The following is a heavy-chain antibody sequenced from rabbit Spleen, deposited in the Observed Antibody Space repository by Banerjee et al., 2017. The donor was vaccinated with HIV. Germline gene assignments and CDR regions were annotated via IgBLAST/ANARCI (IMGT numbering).Heavy chain of an antibody. V-gene: IGHV1S45*01. J-gene: IGHJ4*01. D-gene: IGHD5-1*01. CDR1: GFSFGDRDV. CDR2: INAATAKP. Sequence: QEQLVESGGGLVQPEGSLTLTCKASGFSFGDRDVMCWVRQAPGKGLEWIACINAATAKPVYATWAKGRFTISRTSSTTVTLRMTSLTVADTATYFCARGGEGGYGYLDLWGPGTLVTVS. CDR3: ARGGEGGYGYLDL.